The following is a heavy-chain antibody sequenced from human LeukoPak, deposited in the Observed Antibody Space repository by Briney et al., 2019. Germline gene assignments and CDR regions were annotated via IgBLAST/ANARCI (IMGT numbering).Heavy chain of an antibody. D-gene: IGHD6-19*01. CDR1: GFTFSSYG. J-gene: IGHJ4*02. Sequence: GGSLRLSCAASGFTFSSYGMHWVRQAPGKGLEGVSGISGSGGSTFYADSERGRFTISRDNAKNSLYLQMNSLRAEDTAVYYCARVASSGWGLYWGQGTLVTVSS. V-gene: IGHV3-21*01. CDR3: ARVASSGWGLY. CDR2: ISGSGGST.